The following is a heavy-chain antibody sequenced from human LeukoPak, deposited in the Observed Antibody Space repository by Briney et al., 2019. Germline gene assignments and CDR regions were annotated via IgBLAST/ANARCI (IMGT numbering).Heavy chain of an antibody. CDR1: GFPFNNYW. Sequence: GGSLKLSCAASGFPFNNYWIHSVRHAPGKGLMWVSSINTDGRTTRYAASVQGRFTISRDNAKNTLSLQLNSLRDGDTAVYYCARAGASGWYAAGWFDPWGQGTLVTVSS. J-gene: IGHJ5*02. V-gene: IGHV3-74*01. CDR2: INTDGRTT. CDR3: ARAGASGWYAAGWFDP. D-gene: IGHD6-19*01.